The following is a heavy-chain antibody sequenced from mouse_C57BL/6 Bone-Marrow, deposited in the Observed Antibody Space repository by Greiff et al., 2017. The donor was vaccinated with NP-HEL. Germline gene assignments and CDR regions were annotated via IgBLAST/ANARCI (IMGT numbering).Heavy chain of an antibody. J-gene: IGHJ3*01. V-gene: IGHV1-5*01. CDR3: TRPRQLRLPWFAY. CDR2: IYPGNSDT. Sequence: VQLQQSGTVLARPGASVKMSCKTSGYTFTSYWMHWVKQRPGQGLEWIGAIYPGNSDTSYNQKFKGKAKLTAATSASTAYMELSSLTNADSAVYYYTRPRQLRLPWFAYWGQGTLVTVSA. D-gene: IGHD3-2*02. CDR1: GYTFTSYW.